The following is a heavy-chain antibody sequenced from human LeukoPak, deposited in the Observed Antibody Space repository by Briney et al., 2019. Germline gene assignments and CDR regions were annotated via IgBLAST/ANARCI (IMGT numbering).Heavy chain of an antibody. CDR3: ARGELLAIFDY. Sequence: SETLSLTCAVSGGSISSSSYYWGWIRQPPGKGLEWIGSIYYSGSTYYNPSLKSRVTISVDTSKNQFSLKLSSVTAADTAVYYCARGELLAIFDYWGQGTLVTVSS. D-gene: IGHD3-10*01. V-gene: IGHV4-39*01. CDR1: GGSISSSSYY. CDR2: IYYSGST. J-gene: IGHJ4*02.